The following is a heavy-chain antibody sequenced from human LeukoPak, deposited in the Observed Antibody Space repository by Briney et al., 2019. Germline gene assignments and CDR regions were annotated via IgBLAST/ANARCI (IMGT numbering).Heavy chain of an antibody. Sequence: PGGSLRLSCAASGFTFSSYAMHWVRQAPGKGLEWVAVISYDGSNKYYADSVKGRFTISRDNSKNTLYLQMNSLRAEDTAVYYCARAAEARGYSYGTQDYWGQGTLVTVSS. V-gene: IGHV3-30*04. J-gene: IGHJ4*02. CDR2: ISYDGSNK. D-gene: IGHD5-18*01. CDR1: GFTFSSYA. CDR3: ARAAEARGYSYGTQDY.